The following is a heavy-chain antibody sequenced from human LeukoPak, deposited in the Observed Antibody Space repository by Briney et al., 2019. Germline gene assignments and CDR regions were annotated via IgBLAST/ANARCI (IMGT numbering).Heavy chain of an antibody. D-gene: IGHD6-13*01. Sequence: PSETLSLTCTVSGGSIRSSHWSWIRQPPGKGLEFIGYIYYSGTSNCNPSLKSRVTMSVDTSNNQFSLKLNSVTAADTAVYYCAKAAGYSTIYWFDPWGQGTLVT. J-gene: IGHJ5*02. CDR2: IYYSGTS. V-gene: IGHV4-59*01. CDR1: GGSIRSSH. CDR3: AKAAGYSTIYWFDP.